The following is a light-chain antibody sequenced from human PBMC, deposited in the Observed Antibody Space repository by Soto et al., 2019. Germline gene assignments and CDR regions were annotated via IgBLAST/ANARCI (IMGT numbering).Light chain of an antibody. CDR1: QSVLYSSNHKNY. J-gene: IGKJ2*01. CDR3: QQYESTPPT. Sequence: DIVMTQSPDSLAVSLGERATINCKSSQSVLYSSNHKNYLAWYQQRPGQPPKLLLYWASTRESGVPDRFSGSGSGTDFTLTITSLQAEDVAVYSCQQYESTPPTFGEGTKLEIK. V-gene: IGKV4-1*01. CDR2: WAS.